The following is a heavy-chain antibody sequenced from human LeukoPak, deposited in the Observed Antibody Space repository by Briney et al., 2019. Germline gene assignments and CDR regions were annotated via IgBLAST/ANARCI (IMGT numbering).Heavy chain of an antibody. CDR3: AKDRSLNGGDSNGFFDY. V-gene: IGHV3-23*01. CDR2: ISAGGDKT. Sequence: GGSLRLSCAASGFTFSSDAMNWLRQRPGKGLEWVSVISAGGDKTYYTNSVKGRFTISRDNSKNTLYLQMNSLSADDTAVYFCAKDRSLNGGDSNGFFDYWGQGTLVTVSS. D-gene: IGHD2-21*02. CDR1: GFTFSSDA. J-gene: IGHJ4*02.